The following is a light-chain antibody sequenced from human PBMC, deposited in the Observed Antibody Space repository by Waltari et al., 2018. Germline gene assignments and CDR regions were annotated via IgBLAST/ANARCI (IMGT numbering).Light chain of an antibody. CDR2: DVS. Sequence: QSALTQPRSVSGSPGRPVTISCPGPSSYVGRYNYVSWYQQLPGKAPKLMIYDVSKRPSGVPDRFSGSKSGNTASLTISGRQAEDEADYYCCSYAGSYTYVFGTGTKVTVL. V-gene: IGLV2-11*01. CDR1: SSYVGRYNY. CDR3: CSYAGSYTYV. J-gene: IGLJ1*01.